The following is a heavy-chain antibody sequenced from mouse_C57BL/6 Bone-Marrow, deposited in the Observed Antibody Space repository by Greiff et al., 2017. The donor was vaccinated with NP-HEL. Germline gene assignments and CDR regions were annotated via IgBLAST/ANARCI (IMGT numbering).Heavy chain of an antibody. J-gene: IGHJ1*03. CDR1: GYAFSSSW. D-gene: IGHD1-1*01. Sequence: LQQSGPELVKPGASVKISCKASGYAFSSSWMNWVKQRPGKGLEWIGRIYPGDGDTNYNGKFKGKATLTADKSSSTAYMQLSSLTSEDSAVYFCAHYYGSRRGYFDVWGTGTTVTVSS. CDR2: IYPGDGDT. CDR3: AHYYGSRRGYFDV. V-gene: IGHV1-82*01.